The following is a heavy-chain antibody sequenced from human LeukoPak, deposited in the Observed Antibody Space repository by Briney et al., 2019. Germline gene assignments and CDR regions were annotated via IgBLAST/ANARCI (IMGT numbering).Heavy chain of an antibody. CDR2: IWYDGSNK. D-gene: IGHD3-3*01. Sequence: GGSLRLSCAASGFTFSSYGMHWVRQAPGKGLEWVAVIWYDGSNKYYADSVKGRFTISRDNAKNSLYLQMNSLRAEDTAVYYCARTSTIFGVVIHPFDYWGQGTLVTASS. J-gene: IGHJ4*02. CDR3: ARTSTIFGVVIHPFDY. V-gene: IGHV3-33*03. CDR1: GFTFSSYG.